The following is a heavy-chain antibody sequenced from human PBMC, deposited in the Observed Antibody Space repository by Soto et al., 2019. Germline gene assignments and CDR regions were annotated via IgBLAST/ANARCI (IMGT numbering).Heavy chain of an antibody. CDR2: ISYDGSNK. CDR3: AKDQVRGYGDYLFDY. J-gene: IGHJ4*02. V-gene: IGHV3-30*18. CDR1: GFTFSSYG. Sequence: GGSLRLSCAASGFTFSSYGMHWVRQAPGKGLEWVAVISYDGSNKYYADSVKGRFTISRDNSKNTLYLQMNSLRAEDTAVYYCAKDQVRGYGDYLFDYWGQGTLVTVSS. D-gene: IGHD4-17*01.